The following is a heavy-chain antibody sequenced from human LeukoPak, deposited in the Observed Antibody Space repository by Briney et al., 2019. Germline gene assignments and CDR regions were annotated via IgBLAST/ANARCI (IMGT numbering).Heavy chain of an antibody. CDR2: IYYGGST. CDR3: ASGWLQGGDY. Sequence: SETLSLTCTVSGGSISSSSYYWGWIRQPPGKGLEWIGSIYYGGSTYYNPSLKSRVTISVVTSKNQFSLQLNSVTAADTAVYYCASGWLQGGDYWGQGTLVTVSS. V-gene: IGHV4-39*01. CDR1: GGSISSSSYY. D-gene: IGHD5-24*01. J-gene: IGHJ4*02.